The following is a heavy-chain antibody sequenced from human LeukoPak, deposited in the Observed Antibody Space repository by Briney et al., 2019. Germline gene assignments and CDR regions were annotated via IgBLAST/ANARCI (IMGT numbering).Heavy chain of an antibody. CDR3: ARGRTIMSSAHNWFDP. CDR2: INHSGST. Sequence: SETLSLTCAVYGGSFSGYYWSWIRQPPGKGLEWIGEINHSGSTNYNPSLKSRVTISVDTSKNQFSLKLSSVTTADTAVYYCARGRTIMSSAHNWFDPWGQGTLVTVSS. CDR1: GGSFSGYY. J-gene: IGHJ5*02. V-gene: IGHV4-34*01. D-gene: IGHD3-16*01.